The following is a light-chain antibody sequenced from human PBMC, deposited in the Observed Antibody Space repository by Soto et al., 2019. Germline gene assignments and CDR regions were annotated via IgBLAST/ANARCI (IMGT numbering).Light chain of an antibody. CDR2: EVS. V-gene: IGLV2-14*01. CDR1: SSEVGGYEY. Sequence: QSALTQPASVSGSHGQSITISCTGTSSEVGGYEYVSWYQQHPGKAPKLMIYEVSNRPSGVSNRFSGSKSGNTASLTISGLQAEDEADYYCQVWDSGSDHFVFGGGTKLTVL. CDR3: QVWDSGSDHFV. J-gene: IGLJ2*01.